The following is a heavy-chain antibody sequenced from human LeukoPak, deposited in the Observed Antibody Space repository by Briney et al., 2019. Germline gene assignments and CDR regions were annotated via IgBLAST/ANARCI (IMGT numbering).Heavy chain of an antibody. V-gene: IGHV3-23*01. CDR1: GFTFSSYA. Sequence: PGGSLRLSCAASGFTFSSYAMSRVRQAPGKGLEWVSAISGSGGSTYYADSVKGRFTISRDNSKNTLYLQMNSLRAEDTAVYYCAKNYYDSSGYYYYFDYWGQGTLVTVSS. J-gene: IGHJ4*02. CDR3: AKNYYDSSGYYYYFDY. CDR2: ISGSGGST. D-gene: IGHD3-22*01.